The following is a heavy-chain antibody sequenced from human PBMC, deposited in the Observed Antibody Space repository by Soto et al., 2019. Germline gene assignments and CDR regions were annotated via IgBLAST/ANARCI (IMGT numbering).Heavy chain of an antibody. CDR2: INSDGSST. Sequence: GGSLRLSCAASGFTFSSYWMHWVRQAPGKGLVWVSRINSDGSSTSHADSVKGRFTISRDNAKNTLYLQMNSLRAEDTAVYYCARGRSTWYNWFDPWGQGTLVTVSS. CDR1: GFTFSSYW. CDR3: ARGRSTWYNWFDP. D-gene: IGHD6-13*01. J-gene: IGHJ5*02. V-gene: IGHV3-74*01.